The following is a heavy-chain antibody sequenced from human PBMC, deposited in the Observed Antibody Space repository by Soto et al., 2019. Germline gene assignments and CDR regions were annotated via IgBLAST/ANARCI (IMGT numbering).Heavy chain of an antibody. CDR1: GYSISRGYY. CDR3: ARDRCSGGFSGKNNGFDP. D-gene: IGHD6-25*01. J-gene: IGHJ5*02. V-gene: IGHV4-38-2*02. CDR2: IHETGST. Sequence: SETLSLTCAVSGYSISRGYYWAWIRQSPGRGLECIGSIHETGSTYYNPSLKSRVSISLDTSTHQFSLNLSPDGAADTAMYYCARDRCSGGFSGKNNGFDPWGQGTMVTVSS.